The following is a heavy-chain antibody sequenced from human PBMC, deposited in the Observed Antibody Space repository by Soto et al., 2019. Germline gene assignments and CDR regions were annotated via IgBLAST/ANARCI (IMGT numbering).Heavy chain of an antibody. Sequence: QVPLVQSGAEVKKPGASVKVSCKASGYTFTSYYMHWVRQAPGQGLEWMGIINPSGGSTSYAQKFQGRVTMTRDTSTSTVYMELSSLRSEDTAVYYCASTYYDFWSGLGVDAFDIWGQGTMVTVSS. V-gene: IGHV1-46*03. J-gene: IGHJ3*02. CDR3: ASTYYDFWSGLGVDAFDI. CDR1: GYTFTSYY. CDR2: INPSGGST. D-gene: IGHD3-3*01.